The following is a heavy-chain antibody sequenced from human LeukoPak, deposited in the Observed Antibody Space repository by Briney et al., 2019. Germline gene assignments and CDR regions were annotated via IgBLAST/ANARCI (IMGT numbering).Heavy chain of an antibody. D-gene: IGHD4-23*01. V-gene: IGHV3-7*01. CDR1: GFTLSSYW. CDR2: INKDGSAK. J-gene: IGHJ4*02. CDR3: AREDGGNYFDY. Sequence: GGSLRLSCAATGFTLSSYWMSWVRQAPGKGLEWVANINKDGSAKYYVDSVKGRFTISRDNAKNSLYLQMNSLRAEDTAVYYCAREDGGNYFDYWGQGTLVTVSS.